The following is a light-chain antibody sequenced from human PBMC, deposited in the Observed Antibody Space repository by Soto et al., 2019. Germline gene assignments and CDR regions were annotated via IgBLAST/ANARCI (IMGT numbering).Light chain of an antibody. CDR1: QSVSSSY. CDR2: GAS. CDR3: QQYGSSSIT. V-gene: IGKV3-20*01. J-gene: IGKJ5*01. Sequence: EIVLTQSPGTLSLSPGERATLSCRASQSVSSSYLAWYQQKPGQAPRLLIYGASSRATGIPDRFSGSGSGTDFTLTISRLEPEDFAVYYGQQYGSSSITFGQGTRLEIK.